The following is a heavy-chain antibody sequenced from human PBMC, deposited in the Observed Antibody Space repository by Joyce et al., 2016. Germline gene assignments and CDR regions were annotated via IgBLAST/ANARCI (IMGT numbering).Heavy chain of an antibody. J-gene: IGHJ4*02. Sequence: EVQLVESGGGLVEPGGSLRLSCAASGFPFSNAWMTWLRQAPGKGLEWVGFIKSKANGETTGYGAPVIGRFTISRDDSKSIVYLQMNSLKSDDTAVYYCGGWRIWGQGTLVTVSS. V-gene: IGHV3-15*01. CDR1: GFPFSNAW. D-gene: IGHD3-16*01. CDR3: GGWRI. CDR2: IKSKANGETT.